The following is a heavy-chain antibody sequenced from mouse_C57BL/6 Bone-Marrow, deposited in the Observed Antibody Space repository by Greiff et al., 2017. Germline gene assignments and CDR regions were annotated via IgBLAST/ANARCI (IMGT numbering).Heavy chain of an antibody. V-gene: IGHV5-6*01. J-gene: IGHJ3*01. CDR1: GFTFSSYG. CDR2: ISSGGSYT. Sequence: EVNVVESGGDLVKPGGSLKLSCAASGFTFSSYGMSWVRQTPDKRLEWVATISSGGSYTYYPDSVKGRFTISRDNAKNTLYLQMSSLKSEDTAMYYCANLPWFAYWGQGTLVTVSA. CDR3: ANLPWFAY. D-gene: IGHD2-1*01.